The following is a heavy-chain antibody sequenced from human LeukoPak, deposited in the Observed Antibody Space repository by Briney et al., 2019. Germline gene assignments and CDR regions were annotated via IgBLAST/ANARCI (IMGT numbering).Heavy chain of an antibody. CDR3: ARQGPHTDYKRESDVDTAMVTPIDY. Sequence: RGESLKISCKGSGYSFINYWIGWVRQMPGKGLEWMGIIYPGDSDTRYSPSFQGQVTISADKSISTAYLQWSSLKASDTAMYYCARQGPHTDYKRESDVDTAMVTPIDYWGQGTLVTVSS. V-gene: IGHV5-51*01. D-gene: IGHD5-18*01. CDR2: IYPGDSDT. J-gene: IGHJ4*02. CDR1: GYSFINYW.